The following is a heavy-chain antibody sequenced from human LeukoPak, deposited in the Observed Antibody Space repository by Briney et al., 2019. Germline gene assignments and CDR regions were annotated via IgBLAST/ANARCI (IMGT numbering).Heavy chain of an antibody. CDR1: GFSVTSNY. V-gene: IGHV3-7*04. D-gene: IGHD2-15*01. J-gene: IGHJ4*02. CDR3: ARDKAVGATLFDY. CDR2: IKQDGGEK. Sequence: HPGGSLRLSCAVSGFSVTSNYMSWVRQAPGKGLEWVANIKQDGGEKYYVDSVKGRFTISRDNARNSLCLQMNSLRAEDTAVYYCARDKAVGATLFDYWGQGTLVTVSS.